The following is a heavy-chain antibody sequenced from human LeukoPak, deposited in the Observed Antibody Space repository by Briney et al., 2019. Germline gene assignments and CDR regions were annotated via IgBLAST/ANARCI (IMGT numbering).Heavy chain of an antibody. J-gene: IGHJ5*02. V-gene: IGHV3-48*03. CDR2: ISRGGSTI. CDR3: ARDVWFDP. Sequence: GGSLRLSCAASGFTFNSYEMNWVRQPPGKGLEWVSYISRGGSTIYYADSVKGRFTVSRDNAKNSLYLQMNRLRAEDTALYYCARDVWFDPWGQGTLVTVSS. CDR1: GFTFNSYE.